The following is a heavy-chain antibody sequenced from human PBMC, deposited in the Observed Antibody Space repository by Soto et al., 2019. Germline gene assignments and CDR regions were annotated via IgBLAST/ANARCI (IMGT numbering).Heavy chain of an antibody. D-gene: IGHD6-13*01. Sequence: ASVKVSCKAYGGTFSSYTISWVRHAPGQGLEWMGRIIPILGIANYAQKFQGRVTITADKSTSTAYMELSSLRSEDTAVYYCARDLTFGSSWYRMDVWGQGTTVTVSS. CDR2: IIPILGIA. CDR3: ARDLTFGSSWYRMDV. V-gene: IGHV1-69*04. CDR1: GGTFSSYT. J-gene: IGHJ6*02.